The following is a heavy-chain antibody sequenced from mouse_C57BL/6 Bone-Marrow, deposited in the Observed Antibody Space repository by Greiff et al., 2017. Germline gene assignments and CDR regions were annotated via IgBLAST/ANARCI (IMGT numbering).Heavy chain of an antibody. Sequence: VQLQQSGAELVRPGASVKLSCTASGFNIKDDYMHWVKQRPEQGLEWIGWIDPENGDTEYASKFQGKATITADTSSNTSYLQLSSLTSEDTAVYDCTVFYSDSSYYFDYWGQGTTLTVSS. CDR2: IDPENGDT. D-gene: IGHD2-4*01. CDR3: TVFYSDSSYYFDY. V-gene: IGHV14-4*01. CDR1: GFNIKDDY. J-gene: IGHJ2*01.